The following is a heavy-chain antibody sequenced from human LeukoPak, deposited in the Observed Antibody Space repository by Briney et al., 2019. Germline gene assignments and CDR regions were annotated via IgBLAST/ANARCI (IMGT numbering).Heavy chain of an antibody. V-gene: IGHV1-18*04. CDR2: ISAYNGNT. CDR1: GYTFTSYG. D-gene: IGHD3-10*01. CDR3: ARDLTMVRGVIRYYFDY. J-gene: IGHJ4*02. Sequence: ASVKVSRKASGYTFTSYGISWVRQAPGQRLGWMGWISAYNGNTNYAQKLQGRVTMTTDTSTSTAYMELRSLRSDDTAVYYCARDLTMVRGVIRYYFDYWGQGTLVTVSS.